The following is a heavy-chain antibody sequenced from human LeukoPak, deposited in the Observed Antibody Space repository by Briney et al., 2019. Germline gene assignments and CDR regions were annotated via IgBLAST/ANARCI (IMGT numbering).Heavy chain of an antibody. V-gene: IGHV1-18*01. CDR2: ISGYGDNT. CDR1: GYTFASYG. Sequence: ASVRVSCKASGYTFASYGMSWVRQAHGQGIEWMGWISGYGDNTIYAQTLQVTAIMTTAKSTTTAYIELTSLTSDDTAMYYCARDTALITPPGGPDFWGQGTLVTVSS. D-gene: IGHD6-13*01. J-gene: IGHJ4*02. CDR3: ARDTALITPPGGPDF.